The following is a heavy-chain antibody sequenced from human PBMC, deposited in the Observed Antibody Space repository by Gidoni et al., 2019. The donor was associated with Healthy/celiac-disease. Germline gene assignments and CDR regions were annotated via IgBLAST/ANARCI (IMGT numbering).Heavy chain of an antibody. D-gene: IGHD4-17*01. J-gene: IGHJ4*02. CDR1: GLPFSSYA. CDR3: AKTDSTVTMRVPFDY. CDR2: ISCSGGST. Sequence: EVQLLESGGGLVQPGGSLRLSCAASGLPFSSYAMSWVRQAPGKGLEWVSAISCSGGSTYYADSVKGRFTISRDNSKNTLYLQMNSLRAEDTAVYYCAKTDSTVTMRVPFDYWGQGTLVTVSS. V-gene: IGHV3-23*01.